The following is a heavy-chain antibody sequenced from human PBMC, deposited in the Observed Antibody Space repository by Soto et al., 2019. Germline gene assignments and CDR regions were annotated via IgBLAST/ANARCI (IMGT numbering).Heavy chain of an antibody. V-gene: IGHV1-69*01. J-gene: IGHJ6*02. Sequence: QVQLLQSGAEVKKPGSSVKVSCKASGGTFSSYAIGWVRQAPGQGLEWMGGIIPSLGTTDYAQKFQGRVTITAEGSTSTAYMELSSLRSDDTAVYYCASYCSGGSCYAAGDYYYYALDVWGQGTTVTVSS. CDR2: IIPSLGTT. CDR1: GGTFSSYA. CDR3: ASYCSGGSCYAAGDYYYYALDV. D-gene: IGHD2-15*01.